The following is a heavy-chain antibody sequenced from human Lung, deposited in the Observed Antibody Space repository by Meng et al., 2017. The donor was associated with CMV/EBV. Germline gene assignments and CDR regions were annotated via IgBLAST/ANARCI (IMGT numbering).Heavy chain of an antibody. CDR1: GFTLSNYG. CDR3: AKDLKAYGDYYFDY. Sequence: SGFTLSNYGMHWVRRAPGKGLEWLAVISNDGGNKHYADSVKGRFTISRDNSKNTLNLQMNSLRPEDTSVYYCAKDLKAYGDYYFDYWGQGILVTVSS. D-gene: IGHD4-17*01. J-gene: IGHJ4*02. V-gene: IGHV3-30*18. CDR2: ISNDGGNK.